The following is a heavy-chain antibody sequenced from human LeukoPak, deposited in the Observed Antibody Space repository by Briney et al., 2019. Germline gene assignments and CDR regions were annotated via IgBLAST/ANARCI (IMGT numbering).Heavy chain of an antibody. D-gene: IGHD5-18*01. V-gene: IGHV4-59*01. CDR1: GGSISSYY. CDR2: IYYSGST. CDR3: ARHAAMVPLDFGY. J-gene: IGHJ4*02. Sequence: SETLSLTCTVSGGSISSYYWSWIRQPPGKGLEWIGYIYYSGSTNYNPSLKSRVTISVDTSKNQFSLKLSSVTAADTAVYYCARHAAMVPLDFGYWGQGTLVTVSS.